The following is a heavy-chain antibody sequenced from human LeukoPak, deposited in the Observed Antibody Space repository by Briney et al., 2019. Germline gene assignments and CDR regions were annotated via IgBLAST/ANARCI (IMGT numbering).Heavy chain of an antibody. J-gene: IGHJ4*02. V-gene: IGHV3-48*03. D-gene: IGHD1-26*01. CDR2: ISSGGYTI. CDR1: GFTFSSHE. CDR3: ARICSGSYLDC. Sequence: GGSLRLSCAASGFTFSSHEMNWVRHAPGKGLEWLSYISSGGYTIYHADSVRGRFTIPRGNGEKSLYLAMKSLKAEETAVYYCARICSGSYLDCWGQGTQVSVSS.